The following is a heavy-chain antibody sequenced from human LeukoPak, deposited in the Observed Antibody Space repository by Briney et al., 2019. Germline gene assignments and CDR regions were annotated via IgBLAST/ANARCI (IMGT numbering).Heavy chain of an antibody. D-gene: IGHD3-10*01. V-gene: IGHV4-59*12. CDR2: IYYSGST. CDR1: GGSISSYY. J-gene: IGHJ5*02. Sequence: SETLSLTCTVSGGSISSYYWSWIRQPPGKGLEWIGYIYYSGSTYYNPSLKSRVTISVDTSKNQFSLKLSSVTAADTAVYYCARVRVGESVWFDPWGQGTLVTVSS. CDR3: ARVRVGESVWFDP.